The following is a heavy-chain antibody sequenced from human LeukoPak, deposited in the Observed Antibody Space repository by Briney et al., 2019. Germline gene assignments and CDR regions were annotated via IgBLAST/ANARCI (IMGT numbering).Heavy chain of an antibody. CDR2: INNSGST. J-gene: IGHJ4*02. CDR1: GASFSDSY. V-gene: IGHV4-34*01. CDR3: ARGRYGPRLGN. D-gene: IGHD3-16*01. Sequence: SETLSLTCAVYGASFSDSYWSWIRQSPEKGLEWIGEINNSGSTSYNPSLNSRVIMSVDRSKNQFSLRPTSVTAADTAVYYCARGRYGPRLGNWGQGTLVTVSS.